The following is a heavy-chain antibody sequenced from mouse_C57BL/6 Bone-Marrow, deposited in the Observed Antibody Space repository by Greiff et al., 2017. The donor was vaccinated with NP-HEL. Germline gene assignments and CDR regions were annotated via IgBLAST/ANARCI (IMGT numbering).Heavy chain of an antibody. D-gene: IGHD2-10*02. Sequence: EVHLVESGPGLVKPSQSLSLTCSVTGYSITSGYYWNWIRQFPGNKLEWMGYISYDGSNNYNPSLKNRISITRDTSKNQFFLKLNSVTTEDTATYYCARDRYGYAMDYWGQGTSVTVSS. V-gene: IGHV3-6*01. J-gene: IGHJ4*01. CDR3: ARDRYGYAMDY. CDR2: ISYDGSN. CDR1: GYSITSGYY.